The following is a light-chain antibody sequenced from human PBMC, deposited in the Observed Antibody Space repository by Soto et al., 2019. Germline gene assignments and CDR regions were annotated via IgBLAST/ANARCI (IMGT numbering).Light chain of an antibody. Sequence: QSALTQPPSASGSPGQSVTISCTGTSSDVGGYNFVSWYQQHPGKAPKLIIYDVNKRPSGVPDRFSGSKSGNTASLTVSGLQPDDEADYYCSSYAGSPFNVFGIGTKLTVL. CDR3: SSYAGSPFNV. CDR1: SSDVGGYNF. CDR2: DVN. V-gene: IGLV2-8*01. J-gene: IGLJ1*01.